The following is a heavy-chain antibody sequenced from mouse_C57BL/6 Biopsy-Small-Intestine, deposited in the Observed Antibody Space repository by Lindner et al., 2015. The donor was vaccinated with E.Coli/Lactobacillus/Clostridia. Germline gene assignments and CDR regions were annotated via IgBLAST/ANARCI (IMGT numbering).Heavy chain of an antibody. CDR2: IYPNNGGT. CDR1: GYTFTDFY. Sequence: VQLQESGPELVKPGDSVKMSCKASGYTFTDFYMDWVKQSHGKSLEWIGYIYPNNGGTSYNQKFKGKATLTVDKSSSTVYMELHSLTSEDSAVYYCARPARATAWFAYWGQGTLVTVSA. D-gene: IGHD3-1*01. CDR3: ARPARATAWFAY. V-gene: IGHV1-34*02. J-gene: IGHJ3*01.